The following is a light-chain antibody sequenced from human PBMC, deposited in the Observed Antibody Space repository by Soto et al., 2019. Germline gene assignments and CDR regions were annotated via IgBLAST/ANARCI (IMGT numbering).Light chain of an antibody. J-gene: IGLJ2*01. CDR3: QTWGTVTHVV. Sequence: QLVLTQSPSASASLGASVKLTCTLSSGHINFAIAWHQQQPDRGARYLMKFNTDGSHDKGDGIPDRFSGSTSGAERYLTIASLQSEDEADYYSQTWGTVTHVVFGGGTKLTVL. V-gene: IGLV4-69*01. CDR1: SGHINFA. CDR2: FNTDGSH.